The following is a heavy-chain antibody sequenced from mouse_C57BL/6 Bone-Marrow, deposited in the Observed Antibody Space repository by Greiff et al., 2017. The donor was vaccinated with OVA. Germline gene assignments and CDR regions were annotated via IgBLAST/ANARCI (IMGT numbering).Heavy chain of an antibody. V-gene: IGHV1-19*01. D-gene: IGHD1-1*01. CDR2: INPYNGGT. J-gene: IGHJ1*03. Sequence: VQLQQSGPVLVKPGASVKMSCKASGYTFTDYYMNWVKQSHGKSLEWIGVINPYNGGTSYNQKFKGKATLTVDKSSSTAYMELNSLTSEDSAVYYCAREPLYYGSSYWYFDVWGTGTTVTVSS. CDR1: GYTFTDYY. CDR3: AREPLYYGSSYWYFDV.